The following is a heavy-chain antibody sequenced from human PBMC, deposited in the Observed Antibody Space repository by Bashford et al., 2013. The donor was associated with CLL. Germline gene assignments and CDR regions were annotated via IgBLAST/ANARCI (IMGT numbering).Heavy chain of an antibody. Sequence: ASVKVSCKASGYTFTAYYMHWVRQAPGQGLEWMGWINPNSGGTNYAQKFQGRVTMTRDTSISTAYMELSRLRSDDTAVYYCARTLRDIVAMLPLYSMDVWGQGTTVTVSS. D-gene: IGHD5-12*01. V-gene: IGHV1-2*02. J-gene: IGHJ6*02. CDR2: INPNSGGT. CDR3: ARTLRDIVAMLPLYSMDV. CDR1: GYTFTAYY.